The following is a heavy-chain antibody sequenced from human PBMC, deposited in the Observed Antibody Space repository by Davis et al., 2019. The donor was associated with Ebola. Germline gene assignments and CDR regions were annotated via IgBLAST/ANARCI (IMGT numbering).Heavy chain of an antibody. D-gene: IGHD2-15*01. Sequence: HTGGSLRLSCVASGFSFSNYWMHWVRQAPGEGLVWVSRISTDGGITNYADSVKGRFTISRDNGKNTLYLQMNSLRAEDTAVYYCAKALGYCSGGSCYSTGYFDYWGQGTLVTVSS. J-gene: IGHJ4*02. CDR2: ISTDGGIT. V-gene: IGHV3-74*01. CDR1: GFSFSNYW. CDR3: AKALGYCSGGSCYSTGYFDY.